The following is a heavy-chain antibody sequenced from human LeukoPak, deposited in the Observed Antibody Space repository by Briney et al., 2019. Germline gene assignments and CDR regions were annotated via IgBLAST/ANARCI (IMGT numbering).Heavy chain of an antibody. D-gene: IGHD3-10*01. Sequence: GGSLRLSCAASGFTFSSYWMHWVRQVPGKGLVWVSHINSDGTGTTYTDSVKGRFTISRDNAKKTPYLQMNSLRAEDTAIYHCARNGVAFDYWGQGTLVTVSS. J-gene: IGHJ4*02. CDR1: GFTFSSYW. CDR2: INSDGTGT. V-gene: IGHV3-74*01. CDR3: ARNGVAFDY.